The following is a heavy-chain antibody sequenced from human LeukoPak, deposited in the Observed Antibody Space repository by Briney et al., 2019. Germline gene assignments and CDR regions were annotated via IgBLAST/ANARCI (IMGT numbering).Heavy chain of an antibody. V-gene: IGHV4-38-2*01. CDR2: IYGTRST. CDR1: GYPLGKNYY. CDR3: ARYDSRGSASTRFDY. Sequence: PSETLSLTCAVSGYPLGKNYYWGWIRQPPGKGLEWIGRIYGTRSTSYNPSLMNRVTVSVDTSRNHFSLQLTSVTAADTAVYYCARYDSRGSASTRFDYWGQGILVTISS. D-gene: IGHD3-16*01. J-gene: IGHJ4*02.